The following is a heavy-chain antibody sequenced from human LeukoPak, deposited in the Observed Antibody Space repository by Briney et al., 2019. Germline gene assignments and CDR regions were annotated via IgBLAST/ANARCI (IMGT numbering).Heavy chain of an antibody. CDR2: IYYSGST. Sequence: SETLSLTCTVSGGSISSSSYYWGWIRQPPGKGLEWIGSIYYSGSTYYNPSLKSRVTISVDTSKNQFSLKLSSVTAADTAVYYCARLVVVPANCFDYWGQGTLATVSS. CDR1: GGSISSSSYY. D-gene: IGHD2-2*01. V-gene: IGHV4-39*01. CDR3: ARLVVVPANCFDY. J-gene: IGHJ4*02.